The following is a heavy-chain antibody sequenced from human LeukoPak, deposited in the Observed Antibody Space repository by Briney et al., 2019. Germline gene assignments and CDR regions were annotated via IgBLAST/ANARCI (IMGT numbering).Heavy chain of an antibody. J-gene: IGHJ4*02. Sequence: GESLRISCKGSGYSLITYWISWVRQMPGKGLEWMGRIDPSDSYTNYSPSFQGQVTISADKSISTAYLQWSSLKASDTAMYYCATTLNGNTFWGSWGQGTLVTVSS. CDR1: GYSLITYW. D-gene: IGHD1-7*01. CDR3: ATTLNGNTFWGS. CDR2: IDPSDSYT. V-gene: IGHV5-10-1*04.